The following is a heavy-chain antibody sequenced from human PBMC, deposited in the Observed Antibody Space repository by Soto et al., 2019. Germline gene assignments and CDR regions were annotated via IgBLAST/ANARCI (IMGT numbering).Heavy chain of an antibody. CDR1: GYTFTSYG. D-gene: IGHD6-13*01. Sequence: QVQLVQSGAEVKKPGASVKVSCKASGYTFTSYGISWVRQAPGQGLEWMGWISAYNGNTNYAQKLQGRVTMTTDTSTSTGYMELRRLRSEDRAVYYCARDLAAGTCDYWGQGTLVTVSS. CDR2: ISAYNGNT. V-gene: IGHV1-18*01. J-gene: IGHJ4*02. CDR3: ARDLAAGTCDY.